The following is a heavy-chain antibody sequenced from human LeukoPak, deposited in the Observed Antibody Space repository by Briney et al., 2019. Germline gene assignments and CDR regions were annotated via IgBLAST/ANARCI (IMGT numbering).Heavy chain of an antibody. J-gene: IGHJ4*02. D-gene: IGHD5-18*01. Sequence: GGSLRLSCAASGFTFSSYAMSWVRQAPGKGLEWVSAISGSGGSTYYADSVKGRFTISRDNSKNTLYLQMNSLRAEDTAVYYCAKASFNADTAMVTSYWGQGTLVTVSS. V-gene: IGHV3-23*01. CDR2: ISGSGGST. CDR1: GFTFSSYA. CDR3: AKASFNADTAMVTSY.